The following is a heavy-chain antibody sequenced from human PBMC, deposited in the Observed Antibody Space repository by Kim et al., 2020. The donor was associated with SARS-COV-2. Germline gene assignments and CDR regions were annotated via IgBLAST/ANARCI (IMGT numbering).Heavy chain of an antibody. Sequence: SVKVSCKASGGTFSSYAISWVRQAPGQGLEWMGGIIPIFGTANYAQKFQGRVTITADESTSTAYMELSSLRSEDTAVYYCARGYSYGSYFDYWGQGTLVTVSS. CDR2: IIPIFGTA. CDR3: ARGYSYGSYFDY. V-gene: IGHV1-69*13. D-gene: IGHD5-18*01. CDR1: GGTFSSYA. J-gene: IGHJ4*02.